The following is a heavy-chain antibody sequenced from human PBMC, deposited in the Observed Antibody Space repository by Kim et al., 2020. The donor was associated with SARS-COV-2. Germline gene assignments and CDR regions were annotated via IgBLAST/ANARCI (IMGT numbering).Heavy chain of an antibody. J-gene: IGHJ6*02. CDR3: ARSGMYV. CDR1: GYTFTNSY. CDR2: IDLSGGGT. V-gene: IGHV1-46*01. Sequence: ASVKVSCKASGYTFTNSYMHWVRQAPGQGLDWMGMIDLSGGGTSYAQRFQGRVTITRDTSTSTVYMELSSQRSEDTAVYYCARSGMYVWGQGTTVTVSS.